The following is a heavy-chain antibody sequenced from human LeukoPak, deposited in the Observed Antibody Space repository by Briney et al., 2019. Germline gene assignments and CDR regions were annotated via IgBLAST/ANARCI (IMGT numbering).Heavy chain of an antibody. CDR1: GYSFTSYW. J-gene: IGHJ4*02. CDR3: ALQGSYDSSGYYFYYFDY. CDR2: IYPGDSDT. Sequence: GESLKISCKGSGYSFTSYWIGWVRQMPGKGLEWMGIIYPGDSDTRYSPSFQGQVTISADKSISTAYLQWSSLKASDTAMYYCALQGSYDSSGYYFYYFDYWGQGTLVTVSS. V-gene: IGHV5-51*01. D-gene: IGHD3-22*01.